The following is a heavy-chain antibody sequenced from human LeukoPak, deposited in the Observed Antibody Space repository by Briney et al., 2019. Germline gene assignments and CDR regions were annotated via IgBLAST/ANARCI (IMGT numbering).Heavy chain of an antibody. Sequence: SETLSLTCSVSGGSINTYYWSCIRQPARKGLEWIGRTHSSGSTHYNPSLKSRVTVSLDTSKTQFSLKLTSVTAADTAIYYCARDNDFFDYWGRGTLVTVSS. J-gene: IGHJ4*02. CDR1: GGSINTYY. CDR2: THSSGST. CDR3: ARDNDFFDY. V-gene: IGHV4-4*07.